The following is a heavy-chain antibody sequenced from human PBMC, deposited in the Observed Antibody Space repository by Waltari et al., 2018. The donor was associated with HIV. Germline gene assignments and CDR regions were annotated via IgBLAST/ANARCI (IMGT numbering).Heavy chain of an antibody. J-gene: IGHJ5*02. CDR2: VYHSVSW. CDR3: ARVRDSGDYGHFYA. D-gene: IGHD4-17*01. Sequence: QVHLQESRPGLVRPSGTLSLTCAVSGASISSSKWWSRVRQPPGKGLVWIGEVYHSVSWTKNPFFKSRVTLPIDKSKRQFSLNLTSVTAADTAMYYCARVRDSGDYGHFYAWGRGTLVIVSS. V-gene: IGHV4-4*02. CDR1: GASISSSKW.